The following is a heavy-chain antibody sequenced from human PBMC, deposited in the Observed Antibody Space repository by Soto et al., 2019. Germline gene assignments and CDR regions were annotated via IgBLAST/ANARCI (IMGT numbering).Heavy chain of an antibody. Sequence: SVKVSCKASGGTFSSYAISWVRQAPGQGLEWMGGIIPIFGTANYAQKFQGRVTITADESTSTAYMELSSLRSEDTAVYYCARAGLDYYDSSGYSFDYWGQGTLVTVSS. CDR1: GGTFSSYA. D-gene: IGHD3-22*01. V-gene: IGHV1-69*13. CDR3: ARAGLDYYDSSGYSFDY. J-gene: IGHJ4*02. CDR2: IIPIFGTA.